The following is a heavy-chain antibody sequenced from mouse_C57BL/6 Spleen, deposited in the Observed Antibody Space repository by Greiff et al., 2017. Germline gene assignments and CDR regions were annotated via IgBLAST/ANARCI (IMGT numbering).Heavy chain of an antibody. CDR1: GYSFTGYY. CDR3: ARFRGGYYSNFFDY. J-gene: IGHJ2*01. Sequence: EVQLQQSGPELVKPGASVKISCKASGYSFTGYYMNWVKQSPEKSLEWIGEINPSTGGTTYNQKFKAKATLTVDKSSSTAYMQLKSLTSEDSAVYYCARFRGGYYSNFFDYWGQGTTLTVSS. CDR2: INPSTGGT. D-gene: IGHD2-5*01. V-gene: IGHV1-42*01.